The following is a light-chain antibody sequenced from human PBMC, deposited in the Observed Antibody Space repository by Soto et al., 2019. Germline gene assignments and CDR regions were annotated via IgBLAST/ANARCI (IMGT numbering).Light chain of an antibody. CDR3: HQRQSWPRT. CDR1: QAVNTS. V-gene: IGKV3D-11*03. CDR2: LAS. Sequence: EIVLTQSPATLSSFPGDRVTLSCRASQAVNTSLAWYQNRPGQAPRLLIYLASNRAAGVPARFSGSGSGTDFTLTISDVEPEDVAVYYCHQRQSWPRTFGQGTTVDI. J-gene: IGKJ1*01.